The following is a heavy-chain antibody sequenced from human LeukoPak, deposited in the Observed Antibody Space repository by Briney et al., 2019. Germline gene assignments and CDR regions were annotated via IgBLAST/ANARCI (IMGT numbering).Heavy chain of an antibody. CDR1: GYTFTSYD. V-gene: IGHV1-8*01. Sequence: ASVTVSCKASGYTFTSYDINWVRQATGQGLEWMGWMNPNSGNTGYAQQFQGRVTMTRNTSISTAYMELSSLRSEDTAVYYCARGALSKWLDYWGQGTLVTVSS. D-gene: IGHD6-19*01. J-gene: IGHJ4*02. CDR3: ARGALSKWLDY. CDR2: MNPNSGNT.